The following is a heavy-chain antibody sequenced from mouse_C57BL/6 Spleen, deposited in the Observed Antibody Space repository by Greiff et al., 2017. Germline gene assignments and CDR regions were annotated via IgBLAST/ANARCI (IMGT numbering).Heavy chain of an antibody. D-gene: IGHD1-1*01. CDR2: ISSGSSTI. J-gene: IGHJ2*01. CDR1: GFTFSDYG. V-gene: IGHV5-17*01. CDR3: ARQDYGSSSYFDY. Sequence: EVKLVESGGGLVKPGGSLKLSCAASGFTFSDYGMHWVRQAPEKGLEWVAYISSGSSTIYYADTVKGRFTISRDNAKNTLFLQMTSLRAEDTAMYYCARQDYGSSSYFDYWGQGTTLTVSS.